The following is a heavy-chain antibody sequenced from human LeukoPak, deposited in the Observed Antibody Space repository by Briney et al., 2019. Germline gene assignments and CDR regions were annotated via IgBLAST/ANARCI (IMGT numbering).Heavy chain of an antibody. CDR2: IWYGGSNK. V-gene: IGHV3-33*06. Sequence: GGSLRLSCAASGFTFSSYGMHWVRQAPGKGLEWVAVIWYGGSNKYYADPVKGRFTISRDNSKNTLYLQMNGLRVEDTAVYYCAKDMQTWPRFPDYWGQGTLVTVSS. CDR3: AKDMQTWPRFPDY. CDR1: GFTFSSYG. D-gene: IGHD5-12*01. J-gene: IGHJ4*02.